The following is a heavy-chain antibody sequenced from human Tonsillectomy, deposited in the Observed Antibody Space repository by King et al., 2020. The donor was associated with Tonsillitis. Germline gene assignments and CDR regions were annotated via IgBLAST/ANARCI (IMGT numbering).Heavy chain of an antibody. CDR2: ISAYNGNT. CDR1: GYTFTSYG. V-gene: IGHV1-18*01. CDR3: ARGGRGDSYGYEVGYYYGTDV. Sequence: LQLVQSGAEVKKPGASVKVSCKASGYTFTSYGISWVRQAPGQGLEWMGWISAYNGNTNYAQKLQGRVTMTTDTSTSTAYMELRSLRSDDTAVYYCARGGRGDSYGYEVGYYYGTDVWGQRNTGTVS. D-gene: IGHD5-18*01. J-gene: IGHJ6*02.